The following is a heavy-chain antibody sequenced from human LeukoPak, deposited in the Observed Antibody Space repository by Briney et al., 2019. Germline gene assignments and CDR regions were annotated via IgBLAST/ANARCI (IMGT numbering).Heavy chain of an antibody. CDR1: GFTFSNYA. V-gene: IGHV3-23*01. J-gene: IGHJ4*02. Sequence: GGSLRLSCAASGFTFSNYAMSWVRQAPGKGLEWVSSISGDGSRTYYTDSVKGRFTISRDNSKNTLYLQMNSLRAEETAVYYCASRPPADIGPLDFWGKGTLFTVSS. CDR2: ISGDGSRT. D-gene: IGHD2-2*01. CDR3: ASRPPADIGPLDF.